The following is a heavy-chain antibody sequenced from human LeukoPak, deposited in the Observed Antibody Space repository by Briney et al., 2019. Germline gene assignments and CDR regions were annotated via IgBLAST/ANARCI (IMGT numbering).Heavy chain of an antibody. CDR1: GYTFTGYY. CDR2: INSNNGGT. D-gene: IGHD1-26*01. V-gene: IGHV1-2*02. CDR3: AGPWDQIGFDP. Sequence: ASVKVSCKASGYTFTGYYMHWIRQAPGQGLEWMGCINSNNGGTNYAQKFQGRVTMTRDTSISTAYMELSRLTSDDTAVYYCAGPWDQIGFDPWGQGTLVTVSS. J-gene: IGHJ5*02.